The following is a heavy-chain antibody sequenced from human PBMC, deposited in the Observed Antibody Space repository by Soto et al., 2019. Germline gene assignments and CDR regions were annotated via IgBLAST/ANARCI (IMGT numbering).Heavy chain of an antibody. CDR1: GFTFSNYA. Sequence: EVQLLDSGGGLVQPGGSLRLSCAASGFTFSNYAMTWVRQGPGKGLEWVSGISGSGGRSYYADSVKGRFTISRDNSKSTSYLERNSLRAEDTAVYYCAKAYFVWSSEQPYYFDYWGQGTLVTVS. CDR3: AKAYFVWSSEQPYYFDY. D-gene: IGHD3-16*01. V-gene: IGHV3-23*01. CDR2: ISGSGGRS. J-gene: IGHJ4*02.